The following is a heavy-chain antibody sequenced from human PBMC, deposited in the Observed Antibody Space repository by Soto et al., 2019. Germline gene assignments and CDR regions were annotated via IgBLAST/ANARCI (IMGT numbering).Heavy chain of an antibody. V-gene: IGHV1-69*13. Sequence: ASVKVSCKASGGTFSSYAISWVRQAPGQGLEWMGGIIPIFGTANYAQKFQGRVTITADESTSTAYMELSSLRSEDTAVYYCAILSGSNDAFDIWGQGTMVTVSS. J-gene: IGHJ3*02. CDR3: AILSGSNDAFDI. CDR1: GGTFSSYA. CDR2: IIPIFGTA.